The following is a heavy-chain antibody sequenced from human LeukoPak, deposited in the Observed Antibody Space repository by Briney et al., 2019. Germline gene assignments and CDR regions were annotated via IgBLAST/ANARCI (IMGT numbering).Heavy chain of an antibody. J-gene: IGHJ4*02. D-gene: IGHD1-20*01. Sequence: GGSLRLSCAASGFTVSSNYMSWVRQAPGKGLEWVSVIYSGGSTYYADSVKGRFTISRDNSKSTLYLQMNSLRAEDTAVYYCARDRVTGHFDYWGQGTLVTVSS. V-gene: IGHV3-66*01. CDR2: IYSGGST. CDR1: GFTVSSNY. CDR3: ARDRVTGHFDY.